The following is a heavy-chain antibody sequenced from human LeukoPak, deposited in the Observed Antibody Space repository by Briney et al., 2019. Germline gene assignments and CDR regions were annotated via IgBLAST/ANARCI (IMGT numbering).Heavy chain of an antibody. CDR3: AKVGSWRYFDY. J-gene: IGHJ4*02. CDR2: ISGSGGST. CDR1: GSTFSSYA. D-gene: IGHD6-13*01. Sequence: GGSLRLSCAASGSTFSSYAMSWVRQAPGKGLEWVSAISGSGGSTYYADSVKGRFTISRDNSKNTLHLQMNSLRAEDTAVYYCAKVGSWRYFDYWGQGTLVTVSS. V-gene: IGHV3-23*01.